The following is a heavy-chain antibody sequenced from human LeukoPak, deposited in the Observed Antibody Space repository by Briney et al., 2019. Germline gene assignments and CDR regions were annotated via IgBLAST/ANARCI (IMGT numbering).Heavy chain of an antibody. CDR1: RDSVSSHSSA. D-gene: IGHD2-2*01. Sequence: SRTLSLTCAISRDSVSSHSSAWNWPRQSRSRGREWLGRTYYRYKWYHDYAVSVRSRMSINPDTSKNQLSLQLSSVTPEDTAVYYCARDPAYNYGMDVWGQGTTVTVSS. CDR2: TYYRYKWYH. CDR3: ARDPAYNYGMDV. V-gene: IGHV6-1*01. J-gene: IGHJ6*02.